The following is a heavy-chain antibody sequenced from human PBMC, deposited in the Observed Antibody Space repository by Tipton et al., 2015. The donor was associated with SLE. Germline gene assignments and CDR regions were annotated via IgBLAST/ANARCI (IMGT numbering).Heavy chain of an antibody. J-gene: IGHJ3*02. CDR3: AKLVEGYSSGWWKAFDI. Sequence: GSLRLSCAASGFTFSSYSMNWVRQAPGKGLEWVSYISSSSSTIYYADSVKGRFTISRDNAKNSLYLQMNSLRAEDTAVYYCAKLVEGYSSGWWKAFDIWGQGTMVTVSS. CDR2: ISSSSSTI. V-gene: IGHV3-48*01. D-gene: IGHD6-19*01. CDR1: GFTFSSYS.